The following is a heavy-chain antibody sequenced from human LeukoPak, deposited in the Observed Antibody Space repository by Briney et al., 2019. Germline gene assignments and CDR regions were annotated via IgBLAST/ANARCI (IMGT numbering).Heavy chain of an antibody. CDR2: INHSGST. CDR3: ARGKLELRYYYYYMDV. J-gene: IGHJ6*03. V-gene: IGHV4-34*01. Sequence: SETLSLTCAVYGGSFSGYYWSWIRQPPGKGLEWIGEINHSGSTNYNPSLKSRVTISVDTSKNQFSLKLSSVTAADTAVYYCARGKLELRYYYYYMDVWSKGTPVTVSS. CDR1: GGSFSGYY. D-gene: IGHD1-7*01.